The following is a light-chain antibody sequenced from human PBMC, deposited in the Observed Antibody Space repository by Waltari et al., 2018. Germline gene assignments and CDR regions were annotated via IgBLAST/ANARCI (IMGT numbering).Light chain of an antibody. J-gene: IGKJ4*01. CDR1: QSVSSY. CDR3: QQRRNWPRLFT. V-gene: IGKV3-11*01. Sequence: EIVLTQSPATLSLSPGERATLSCRASQSVSSYLAWYQQKPGQTPRLLIYDTSFRAAGILDRFSGRGSGTDFTLTISSVEPEDSAVYYCQQRRNWPRLFTFGGGTKVEIK. CDR2: DTS.